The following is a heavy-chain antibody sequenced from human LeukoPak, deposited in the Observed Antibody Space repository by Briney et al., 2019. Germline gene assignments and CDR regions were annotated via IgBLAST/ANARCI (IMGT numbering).Heavy chain of an antibody. Sequence: PGGSLRLSCAASGFTFSSYAMSWVRQAPGKGLEWVSAISGSGGSTYYADSVKGRFTISRDNSKNTLYLQMNSLRAEDTAVYYCAKLLSPRGYSGYDPTSYCGHWGQGTLVTVSS. J-gene: IGHJ4*02. CDR2: ISGSGGST. V-gene: IGHV3-23*01. CDR3: AKLLSPRGYSGYDPTSYCGH. CDR1: GFTFSSYA. D-gene: IGHD5-12*01.